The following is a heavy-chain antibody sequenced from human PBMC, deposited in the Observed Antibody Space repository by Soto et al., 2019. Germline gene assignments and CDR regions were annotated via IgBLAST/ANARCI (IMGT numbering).Heavy chain of an antibody. CDR1: GFTFTRYS. J-gene: IGHJ4*02. V-gene: IGHV3-21*06. Sequence: GGSLRLSCAASGFTFTRYSMNWVRQAPGKGLEWFSSISSTTNYIYYGDSMKGRFTISRDNAKNSLYLEMNSLRAEDTAVYYCARESEDLTSNFDYWGQGTLVTVSS. CDR2: ISSTTNYI. CDR3: ARESEDLTSNFDY.